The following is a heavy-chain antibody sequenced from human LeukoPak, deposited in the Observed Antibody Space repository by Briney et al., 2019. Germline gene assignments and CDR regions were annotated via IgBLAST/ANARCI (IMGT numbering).Heavy chain of an antibody. CDR1: GGSFSGYY. CDR3: ARGAALVTDKYFDY. Sequence: PSETLSLTCAAYGGSFSGYYWSWICQPPGKGLEWIGEINHSGSTNYKPSLKSRVTISIGTSKKDFSLKLTSVTAADTAMYYCARGAALVTDKYFDYWGHGTLVTVSS. D-gene: IGHD5-18*01. J-gene: IGHJ4*01. V-gene: IGHV4-34*01. CDR2: INHSGST.